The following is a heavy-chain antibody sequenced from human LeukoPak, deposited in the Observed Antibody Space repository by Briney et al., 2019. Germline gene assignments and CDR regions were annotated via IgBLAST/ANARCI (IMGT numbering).Heavy chain of an antibody. CDR2: IYYSGST. Sequence: SETLSLTCTVSGGSISSSSYYWGWIRQPPGKGLEWIGSIYYSGSTNYNPSLKSRVTISVDTSKNQFSLKLSSVTAADTAVYYCARGRGLVRDSSGYVRGETPILDYWGQGTLVTVSS. V-gene: IGHV4-39*07. CDR3: ARGRGLVRDSSGYVRGETPILDY. CDR1: GGSISSSSYY. D-gene: IGHD3-22*01. J-gene: IGHJ4*02.